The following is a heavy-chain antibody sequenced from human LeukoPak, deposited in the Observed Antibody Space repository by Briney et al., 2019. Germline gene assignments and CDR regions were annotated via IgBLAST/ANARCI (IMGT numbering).Heavy chain of an antibody. CDR2: MYYSGST. V-gene: IGHV4-61*01. D-gene: IGHD6-6*01. Sequence: SETLSLTCTVSGGSVSSRRYYWTWLRQPPGKGLEWIVNMYYSGSTNYNPSLKSPLTISLYTSKNQFSLKLSSVTAADTAVYYCARDGSSSEGFDYWGQGTLVTVSS. J-gene: IGHJ4*02. CDR1: GGSVSSRRYY. CDR3: ARDGSSSEGFDY.